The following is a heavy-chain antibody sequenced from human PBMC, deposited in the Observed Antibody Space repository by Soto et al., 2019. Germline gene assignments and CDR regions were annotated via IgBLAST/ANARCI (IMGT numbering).Heavy chain of an antibody. V-gene: IGHV6-1*01. CDR3: ARDVAALGYYYYYGMDV. CDR1: GDSVSSNSAA. J-gene: IGHJ6*02. CDR2: TYYRSKWYN. Sequence: SQTLSLTCAISGDSVSSNSAAWNWIRQSPSRGLEWLGRTYYRSKWYNDYAVSVKSRITINPDTSKNQFSLQLNSETPEDTAVYYCARDVAALGYYYYYGMDVWGQGTTVTVSS. D-gene: IGHD2-15*01.